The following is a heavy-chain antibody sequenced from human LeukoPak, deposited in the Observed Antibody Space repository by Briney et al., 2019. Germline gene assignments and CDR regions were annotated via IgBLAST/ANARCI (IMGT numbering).Heavy chain of an antibody. Sequence: SETLSLTCAVYGGSFSGYYWSWIRQPPGKGLEWIGEINHSGSTNYNPSLKSRVTISVDTSKNQFSLKLSSVTAADTAVYYCAAVEMATMGLGYWGQGTLVTVSS. J-gene: IGHJ4*02. D-gene: IGHD5-24*01. CDR3: AAVEMATMGLGY. V-gene: IGHV4-34*01. CDR2: INHSGST. CDR1: GGSFSGYY.